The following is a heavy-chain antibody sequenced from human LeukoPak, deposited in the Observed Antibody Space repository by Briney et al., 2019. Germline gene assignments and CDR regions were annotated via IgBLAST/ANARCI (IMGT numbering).Heavy chain of an antibody. V-gene: IGHV3-30*18. J-gene: IGHJ4*02. CDR3: AKESCSSTSCYPGRYFDY. CDR1: GFTFSSYG. CDR2: ISYDGSNK. D-gene: IGHD2-2*01. Sequence: PGGSLRLSCAASGFTFSSYGMHWVRQAPGKGLEWVAVISYDGSNKYYADSVKGRFTISRDNSKNTLYLQMNSLRAEDTAVYYCAKESCSSTSCYPGRYFDYWGQGTLVTVSS.